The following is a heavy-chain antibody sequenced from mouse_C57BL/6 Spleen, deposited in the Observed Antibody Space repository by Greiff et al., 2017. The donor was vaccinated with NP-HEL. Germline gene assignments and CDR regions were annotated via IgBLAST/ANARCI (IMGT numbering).Heavy chain of an antibody. J-gene: IGHJ2*01. D-gene: IGHD2-1*01. CDR1: GYTFTSYW. CDR3: ARSDYGNYFDY. Sequence: VQLQQPGAELVKPGASVKLSCTASGYTFTSYWMQWVKQRPGQGLEWIGEIDPSDSYTNYNQKFKGKATLTVDTSSSTAYMQLSSLTSEDSAVYYCARSDYGNYFDYWGQGTTLTVSS. V-gene: IGHV1-50*01. CDR2: IDPSDSYT.